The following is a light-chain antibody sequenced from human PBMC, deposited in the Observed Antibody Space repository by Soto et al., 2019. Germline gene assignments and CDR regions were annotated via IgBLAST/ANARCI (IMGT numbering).Light chain of an antibody. Sequence: QSALTQPASVPGSPGQSITISCTGTSSDVGGYNYVSWYQQHPGKAPKLMIYEVSNRPSGVSNRFSGSKSGNTASLTISGLLADDEGEYYCSSYTSSSPHVGFGGGTKLTVL. V-gene: IGLV2-14*01. J-gene: IGLJ2*01. CDR1: SSDVGGYNY. CDR3: SSYTSSSPHVG. CDR2: EVS.